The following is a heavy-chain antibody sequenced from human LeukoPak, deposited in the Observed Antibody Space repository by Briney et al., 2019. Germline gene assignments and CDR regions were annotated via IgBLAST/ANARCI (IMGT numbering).Heavy chain of an antibody. CDR1: GGSISSYY. Sequence: PSETLSLTCTVSGGSISSYYWSWIRQPAGKGLEWIGRIYSTGSTNYNPSLKSRVTMAVDTSKNQFSLRLRSVTAADTAVYYCARRIASAGTAGFGFWGQGALVTVSS. J-gene: IGHJ4*02. CDR2: IYSTGST. CDR3: ARRIASAGTAGFGF. V-gene: IGHV4-4*07. D-gene: IGHD6-13*01.